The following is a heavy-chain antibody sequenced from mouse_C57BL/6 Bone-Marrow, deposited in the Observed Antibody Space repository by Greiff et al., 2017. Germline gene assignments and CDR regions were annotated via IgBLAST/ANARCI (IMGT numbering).Heavy chain of an antibody. CDR1: GYTFTSYG. V-gene: IGHV1-58*01. J-gene: IGHJ2*01. CDR3: ARSAVEGDFDY. CDR2: IYLGNGYT. Sequence: EVKLMESGAELVRPGSSVKMSCKTSGYTFTSYGINWVKQRPGQGLEWIGYIYLGNGYTEYNEKFKGKATLTSDTSSSTAYMQLSSLTSEDSAIYFCARSAVEGDFDYWGQGTTLTVSS. D-gene: IGHD1-1*01.